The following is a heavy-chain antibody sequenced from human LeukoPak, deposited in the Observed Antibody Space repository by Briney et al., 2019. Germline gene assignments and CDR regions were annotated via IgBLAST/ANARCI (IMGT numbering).Heavy chain of an antibody. CDR2: INSDGSST. CDR3: AGSYSYGHWYFDY. D-gene: IGHD5-18*01. CDR1: GFTFSSYW. V-gene: IGHV3-74*01. J-gene: IGHJ4*02. Sequence: GGSLRLSCAASGFTFSSYWMHWVRQAPGKGLVWVSRINSDGSSTSYADSVKGRFTISRDNAKNTLYLQMNSLRSEDTAVYYCAGSYSYGHWYFDYWGQGTLVTVSS.